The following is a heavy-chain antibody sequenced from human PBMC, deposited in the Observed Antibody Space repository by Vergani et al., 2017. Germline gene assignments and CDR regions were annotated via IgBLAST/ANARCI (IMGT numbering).Heavy chain of an antibody. CDR3: ARRYCSGGSCYPDY. D-gene: IGHD2-15*01. CDR2: ISSSSSYT. Sequence: QVQLVESGGGLVKPGGSLRLSCAASGFTFSDYYMTWIRQAPGKGLEWVSYISSSSSYTNYADSVKGRFTISRDNAKKSLYLQMNSLRVEDTAVYYCARRYCSGGSCYPDYWGQGTLVTVSS. CDR1: GFTFSDYY. V-gene: IGHV3-11*06. J-gene: IGHJ4*02.